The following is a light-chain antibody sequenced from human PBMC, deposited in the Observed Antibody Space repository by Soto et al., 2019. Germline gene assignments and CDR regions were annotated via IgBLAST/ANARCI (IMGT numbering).Light chain of an antibody. Sequence: EIVMTQSPATRSVSPGERVALSCRASQSVSNNLAWFQQKPGQAPRLLIYGASTRATGIPARFSGSGSGTEFTLTISSLQSEDFAVYYCQQCNNWPLTFGQGTKVEI. CDR2: GAS. CDR1: QSVSNN. CDR3: QQCNNWPLT. V-gene: IGKV3-15*01. J-gene: IGKJ1*01.